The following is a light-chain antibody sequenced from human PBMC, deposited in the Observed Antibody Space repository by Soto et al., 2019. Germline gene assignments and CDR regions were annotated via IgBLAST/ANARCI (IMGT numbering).Light chain of an antibody. CDR1: QIIGRW. CDR3: QQYKSYPYT. J-gene: IGKJ2*01. CDR2: DAS. V-gene: IGKV1-5*01. Sequence: DIQMTQSPSTLSASIGDRVTITCRASQIIGRWLAWYQQKPGKAPKLLIYDASSLESGVPSWFSGSGSGTDFTLTISSVQPDDFATYYCQQYKSYPYTFGQGTKLEI.